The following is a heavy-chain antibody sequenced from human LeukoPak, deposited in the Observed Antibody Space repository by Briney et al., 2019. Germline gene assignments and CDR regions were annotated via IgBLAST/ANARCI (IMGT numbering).Heavy chain of an antibody. CDR2: IYWDDDK. Sequence: SGPTLVNPTQTLTLTCTFSGFSPSTSGVGVGWIRQPPGQALEWLALIYWDDDKRYSPSLKSRLTITKDTSKNQVVLTMTDMDPVDTATYYCARRGYNYGTLDYWGQGTLVTVSS. V-gene: IGHV2-5*02. CDR1: GFSPSTSGVG. CDR3: ARRGYNYGTLDY. J-gene: IGHJ4*02. D-gene: IGHD5-18*01.